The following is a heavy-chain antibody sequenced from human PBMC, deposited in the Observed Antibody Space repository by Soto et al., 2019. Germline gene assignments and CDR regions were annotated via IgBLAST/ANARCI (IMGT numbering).Heavy chain of an antibody. J-gene: IGHJ6*02. CDR3: AKNGQPPYYYYGMDV. V-gene: IGHV1-18*01. Sequence: QGQLVQSGPEVKKSGASVKVSCKASGYTFSRYGISWVRQAPGQGLEWMGWISGYNGDTKYAQKVQGRVTMTIDTSTYTAYMELRSLTSDDTAIHYCAKNGQPPYYYYGMDVWGQGTTVTVSS. CDR1: GYTFSRYG. D-gene: IGHD2-8*01. CDR2: ISGYNGDT.